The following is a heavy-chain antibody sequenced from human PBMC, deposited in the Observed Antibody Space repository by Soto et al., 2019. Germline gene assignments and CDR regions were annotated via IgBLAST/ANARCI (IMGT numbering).Heavy chain of an antibody. V-gene: IGHV3-23*01. Sequence: PGGSLRLSCAASGFTFSSYAMSWVRQAPGKGLEWVSAISGSGGSTYYADSVKGRFTISRDNSKNTLYLQMNSLRAEDTAVYYCANEPVCSGGSCSSNWFDPWGQGTLVTVSS. J-gene: IGHJ5*02. CDR2: ISGSGGST. CDR3: ANEPVCSGGSCSSNWFDP. D-gene: IGHD2-15*01. CDR1: GFTFSSYA.